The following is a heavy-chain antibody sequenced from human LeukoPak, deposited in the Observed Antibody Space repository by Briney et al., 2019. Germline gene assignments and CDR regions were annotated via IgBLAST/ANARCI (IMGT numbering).Heavy chain of an antibody. Sequence: PSETLSLTCAVYGDSFTGYYWSWIRQPPGKGLEWIGEINHSGSTNYNPSLKSRVTISVDPSKNQFSLKLTSVTAADTAVYYCAREGSYSGSGSPPLDHWGQGTLVTVSS. V-gene: IGHV4-34*01. CDR1: GDSFTGYY. CDR3: AREGSYSGSGSPPLDH. CDR2: INHSGST. D-gene: IGHD3-10*01. J-gene: IGHJ4*02.